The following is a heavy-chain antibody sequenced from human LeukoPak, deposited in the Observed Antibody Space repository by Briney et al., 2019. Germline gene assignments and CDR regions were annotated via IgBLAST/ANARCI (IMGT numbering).Heavy chain of an antibody. D-gene: IGHD3-22*01. CDR1: GFTFSSYA. J-gene: IGHJ4*02. V-gene: IGHV3-33*06. CDR2: IWYDGSNK. CDR3: AKLGASYYDSSGYYRFDY. Sequence: GGSLRLSCAASGFTFSSYAMSWVRQAPGKGLEWVAVIWYDGSNKYYADSVKGRFTISRDNSKNTLYLQMNSLRAEDTAVYYCAKLGASYYDSSGYYRFDYWGQGTLVTVSS.